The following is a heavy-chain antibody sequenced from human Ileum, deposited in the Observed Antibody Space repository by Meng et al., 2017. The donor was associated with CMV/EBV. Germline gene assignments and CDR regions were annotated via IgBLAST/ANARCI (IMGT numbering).Heavy chain of an antibody. J-gene: IGHJ4*02. CDR2: INYSEST. CDR3: ARRVGSGKYFFDY. CDR1: GGSLTGSY. V-gene: IGHV4-34*01. Sequence: CAVSGGSLTGSYCSWIRQPPGKGLEWIGEINYSESTNYNPSLNSRVTISVDTFKNQCSLKLTSVTAADTAMYYCARRVGSGKYFFDYWSLGALVTVSS. D-gene: IGHD3-10*01.